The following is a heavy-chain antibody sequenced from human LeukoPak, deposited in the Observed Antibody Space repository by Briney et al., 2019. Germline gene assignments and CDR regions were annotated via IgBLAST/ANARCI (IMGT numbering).Heavy chain of an antibody. D-gene: IGHD5/OR15-5a*01. CDR2: ISGAGGYT. V-gene: IGHV3-23*01. Sequence: GGSLRLSCAASGFTFSDYALSWVRQAPGKGLEWISGISGAGGYTYYADSMKGRFTFSRDNSRNTLYLQMNSLRAADTAMYYCVRADSVMPSSQCEYWGQGTLVTVSS. CDR3: VRADSVMPSSQCEY. J-gene: IGHJ4*02. CDR1: GFTFSDYA.